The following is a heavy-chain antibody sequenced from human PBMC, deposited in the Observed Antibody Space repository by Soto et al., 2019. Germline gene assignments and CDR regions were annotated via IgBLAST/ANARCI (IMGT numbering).Heavy chain of an antibody. CDR1: GGSISSGDYY. D-gene: IGHD6-6*01. CDR3: ARERPDGARLDP. J-gene: IGHJ5*02. Sequence: QVQLQESGPGLVKPSQTLSLTCTVSGGSISSGDYYWSWIRQPPGKGLEWIGYIYYSGSTYYNPSLKSRVTIAVDTSKNQFSLKLSSVTAADTAVYYRARERPDGARLDPWGQGTLVTVSS. CDR2: IYYSGST. V-gene: IGHV4-30-4*01.